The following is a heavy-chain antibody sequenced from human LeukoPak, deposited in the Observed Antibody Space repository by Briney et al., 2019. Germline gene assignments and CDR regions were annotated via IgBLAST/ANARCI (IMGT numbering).Heavy chain of an antibody. CDR1: GFSLSTSGVG. Sequence: SGPTLVKPTQTLTPTCTFSGFSLSTSGVGVGWIRQPPGNALKWLALIDWDDDKRYSPSLKSRLTITKDTSKNQVVLTMTNMDPVDTATYYCAHKTTYYDFWSGYSQPKSAYFDYWGQGTLVTVSS. D-gene: IGHD3-3*01. J-gene: IGHJ4*02. CDR3: AHKTTYYDFWSGYSQPKSAYFDY. CDR2: IDWDDDK. V-gene: IGHV2-5*02.